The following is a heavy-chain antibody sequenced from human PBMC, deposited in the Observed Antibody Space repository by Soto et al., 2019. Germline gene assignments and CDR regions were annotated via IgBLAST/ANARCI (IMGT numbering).Heavy chain of an antibody. CDR1: GGSFSGYY. CDR2: INHSGST. V-gene: IGHV4-34*01. CDR3: ARVACSYGTCLDGLDV. D-gene: IGHD3-16*01. Sequence: LSLTCAVYGGSFSGYYWSWIRQPPGKGLEWIGEINHSGSTNYNPSLKSRVTISVDTSKNQISLKLSSVTAADTAVYYCARVACSYGTCLDGLDVWGQGTKVTVSS. J-gene: IGHJ6*02.